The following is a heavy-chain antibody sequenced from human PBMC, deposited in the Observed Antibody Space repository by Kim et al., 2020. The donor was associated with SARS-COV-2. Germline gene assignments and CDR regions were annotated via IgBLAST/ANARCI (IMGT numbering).Heavy chain of an antibody. V-gene: IGHV3-21*06. Sequence: KGRFTVSRDNAKNSLYLQMNSLRAEDTAVYYCARFRCNLITCQGNDPFDIWGRGTMVTVSS. J-gene: IGHJ3*02. D-gene: IGHD3-22*01. CDR3: ARFRCNLITCQGNDPFDI.